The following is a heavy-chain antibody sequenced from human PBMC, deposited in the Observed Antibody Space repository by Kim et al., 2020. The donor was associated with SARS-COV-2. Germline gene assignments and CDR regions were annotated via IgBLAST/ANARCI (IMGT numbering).Heavy chain of an antibody. Sequence: GGSLRLSCAASGFTFDDYGMSWVRQAPGKGLEWVSGINRNSGSTGYADSVKGRFTISRDNAKNSLFLQMNSPRAEDTALYHCVRGYAGGPFDLWGQGTL. CDR3: VRGYAGGPFDL. CDR2: INRNSGST. V-gene: IGHV3-20*01. D-gene: IGHD3-16*01. CDR1: GFTFDDYG. J-gene: IGHJ4*02.